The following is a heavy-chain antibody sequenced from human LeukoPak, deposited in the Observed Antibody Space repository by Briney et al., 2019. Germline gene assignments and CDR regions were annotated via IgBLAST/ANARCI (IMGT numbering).Heavy chain of an antibody. Sequence: GASVKVSRKASGDTFSSYAISWVRQAPGQGLEWMGGIIPIFGTANYAQKFQGRVTITADESTSTAYMELSSLRSEDTAVYYCARGHLIAARPKITYYCYGMDVWGQGTTVTVSS. J-gene: IGHJ6*02. CDR2: IIPIFGTA. CDR3: ARGHLIAARPKITYYCYGMDV. D-gene: IGHD6-6*01. CDR1: GDTFSSYA. V-gene: IGHV1-69*13.